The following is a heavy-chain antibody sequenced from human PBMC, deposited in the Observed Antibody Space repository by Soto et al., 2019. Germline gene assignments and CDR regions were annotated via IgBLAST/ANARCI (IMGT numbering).Heavy chain of an antibody. CDR2: ISYDGSNK. CDR1: GFTFSSYA. CDR3: ARYIYGQGFIS. V-gene: IGHV3-30-3*01. Sequence: GGSLRLSCAASGFTFSSYAMHWVRQAPGKGLEWVAVISYDGSNKYYADSVKGRFTISRDTSISTAYMELSSLRAEDTAVYYCARYIYGQGFISWGQGTLVTVSS. D-gene: IGHD5-18*01. J-gene: IGHJ5*02.